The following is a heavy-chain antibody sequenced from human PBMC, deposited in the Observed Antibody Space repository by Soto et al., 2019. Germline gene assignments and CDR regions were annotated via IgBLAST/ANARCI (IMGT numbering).Heavy chain of an antibody. CDR1: GFTFSSYG. V-gene: IGHV3-30*18. J-gene: IGHJ6*01. D-gene: IGHD6-13*01. CDR2: VSYDGKNK. CDR3: AKDLGQQLVRNCGMDV. Sequence: QVQLVESGGGVVQPGTSLRLSCAPSGFTFSSYGMYWVRQAPGKGLEWVAVVSYDGKNKYYADSVKGRFTISRDNAKKRLYLQMNSLRAEDTAVYYCAKDLGQQLVRNCGMDVWGHGSSVTVSS.